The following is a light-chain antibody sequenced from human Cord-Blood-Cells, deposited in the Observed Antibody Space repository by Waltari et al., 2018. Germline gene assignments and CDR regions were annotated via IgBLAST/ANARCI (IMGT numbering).Light chain of an antibody. J-gene: IGKJ4*01. CDR2: GAC. Sequence: EIVLTPSPGTLSLSPGERATLSCRASQSVSSSYLAWYQQKPGQAPRLLIYGACSRGTGIPDRFSGSGSVTDFTLTISRLEPEDFAVYYGQQYGSSPLTFGGGTKVEIK. CDR3: QQYGSSPLT. V-gene: IGKV3-20*01. CDR1: QSVSSSY.